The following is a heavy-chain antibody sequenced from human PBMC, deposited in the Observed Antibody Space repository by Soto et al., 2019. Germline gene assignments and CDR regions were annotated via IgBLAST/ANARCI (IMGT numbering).Heavy chain of an antibody. Sequence: SETLSLTCTVSGGSISSYYWSWIRQPPGKGLEWIGYIYYSGSTNYNPSLKSRVTISVDTSKNQFSLKLSSVTAADTAVYYCARVQRLPGRVNWFDPWGQGTLVTVSS. J-gene: IGHJ5*02. V-gene: IGHV4-59*01. CDR3: ARVQRLPGRVNWFDP. CDR2: IYYSGST. CDR1: GGSISSYY. D-gene: IGHD6-25*01.